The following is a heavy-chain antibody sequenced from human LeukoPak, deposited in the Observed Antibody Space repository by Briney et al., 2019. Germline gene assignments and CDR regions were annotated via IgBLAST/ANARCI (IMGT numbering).Heavy chain of an antibody. CDR1: GFTFSSYW. J-gene: IGHJ3*02. Sequence: GGSLRLSCAASGFTFSSYWMSWVRQAPGKGLEWVANIKQDGSEKYYVDSVKGRFIISRDNAKNSLYLQMNSLRAEDTAVYYCARDVLAAGATGTFDIWGQGTMVTVSS. CDR3: ARDVLAAGATGTFDI. CDR2: IKQDGSEK. D-gene: IGHD1-14*01. V-gene: IGHV3-7*03.